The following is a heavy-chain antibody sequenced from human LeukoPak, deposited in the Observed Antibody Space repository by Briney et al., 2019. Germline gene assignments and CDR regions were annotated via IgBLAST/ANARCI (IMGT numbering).Heavy chain of an antibody. CDR3: ATGYGSGRGAFDI. CDR2: IYPGDSDT. V-gene: IGHV5-51*01. D-gene: IGHD6-19*01. Sequence: PGASLQISCQGSGSTFSSYWIGWVRQLPGKGLEWMGIIYPGDSDTRYSPSFQGQVTISVDKSISTAYLQWSSLKAADTAMYYCATGYGSGRGAFDIWGQGTMVTVSS. CDR1: GSTFSSYW. J-gene: IGHJ3*02.